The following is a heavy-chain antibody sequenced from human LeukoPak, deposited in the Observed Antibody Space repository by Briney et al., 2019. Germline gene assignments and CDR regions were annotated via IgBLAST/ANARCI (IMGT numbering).Heavy chain of an antibody. Sequence: GGSLRLSCVASGFTFSNYGLAWVRQARGQGLDWVSAISGRVSGSYYAGSVRGRFTISRDNSKNPLYLQMNSLRAEDTAVYYCAREDPGDYADSLGYWGQGTLVTVSS. J-gene: IGHJ4*02. CDR2: ISGRVSGS. CDR1: GFTFSNYG. CDR3: AREDPGDYADSLGY. D-gene: IGHD4-17*01. V-gene: IGHV3-23*01.